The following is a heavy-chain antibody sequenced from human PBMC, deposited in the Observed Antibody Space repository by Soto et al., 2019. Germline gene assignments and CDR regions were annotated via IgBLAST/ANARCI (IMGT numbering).Heavy chain of an antibody. D-gene: IGHD3-9*01. V-gene: IGHV3-9*01. J-gene: IGHJ5*02. CDR1: GFTFDDCA. Sequence: QRLSCSASGFTFDDCAMHWVRQAPGKGPEWVSGISWDSATVGYAESVKGRFTITRDDAKNSLYLQMDSLRREDTALYYCVQGRYPTMATPLDHWGQGTLVTVSS. CDR3: VQGRYPTMATPLDH. CDR2: ISWDSATV.